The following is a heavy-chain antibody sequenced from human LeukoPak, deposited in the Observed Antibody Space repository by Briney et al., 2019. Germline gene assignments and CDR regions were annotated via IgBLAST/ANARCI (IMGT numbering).Heavy chain of an antibody. Sequence: GGSLGLSCVASGFTFSRHWMSWVRQAPGKGLEWVATTNQDGGAEYYVDSVKGRFTNSRDNAKNSLYLQMNSLRVEDTAVYYCARKTAYGGHDYWGPGTLATVSS. V-gene: IGHV3-7*05. CDR2: TNQDGGAE. CDR1: GFTFSRHW. CDR3: ARKTAYGGHDY. D-gene: IGHD4-23*01. J-gene: IGHJ4*02.